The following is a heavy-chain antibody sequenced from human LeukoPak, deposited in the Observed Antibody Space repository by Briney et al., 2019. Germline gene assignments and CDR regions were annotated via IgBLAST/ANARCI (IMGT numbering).Heavy chain of an antibody. V-gene: IGHV4-34*01. CDR3: ARGEDAYYGSGNYRY. CDR2: INYSGST. J-gene: IGHJ4*02. D-gene: IGHD3-10*01. Sequence: SETLSLTCAVYGGSFSGFYWSWIRQSPGKGLEWIGEINYSGSTNYNPSLKSRVTISVDTSKNQFSLRVSSVTAADTALYYCARGEDAYYGSGNYRYWSQGTQVTVSS. CDR1: GGSFSGFY.